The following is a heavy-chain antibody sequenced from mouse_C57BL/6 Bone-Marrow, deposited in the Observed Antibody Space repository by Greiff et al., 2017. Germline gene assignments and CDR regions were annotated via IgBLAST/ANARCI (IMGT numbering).Heavy chain of an antibody. J-gene: IGHJ2*01. CDR1: GYTFTSYG. Sequence: VKLVESGAELARPGASVKLSCKASGYTFTSYGISWVKQRTGQGLEWIGEIYPRSGNTYYNEKFKGKATLTADKSSSTAYMELRSLTSEDSAVYFCARRRFDDWGQGTTLTVSS. V-gene: IGHV1-81*01. CDR3: ARRRFDD. CDR2: IYPRSGNT.